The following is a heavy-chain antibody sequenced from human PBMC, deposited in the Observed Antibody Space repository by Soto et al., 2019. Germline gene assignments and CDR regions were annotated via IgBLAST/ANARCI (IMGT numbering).Heavy chain of an antibody. CDR2: INHSGST. CDR1: GGSFSGYY. Sequence: QVQLQQWGAGLSKPSETLSLTCAVYGGSFSGYYWSWIRQTPGKGLEWIGEINHSGSTNYNPSLKSRVTISVDTSKNQFSLKLSSVTAADTAVYYCARGRTKSSSVSQNYYYYYMDVWGKGTTVTVSS. CDR3: ARGRTKSSSVSQNYYYYYMDV. J-gene: IGHJ6*03. D-gene: IGHD6-6*01. V-gene: IGHV4-34*01.